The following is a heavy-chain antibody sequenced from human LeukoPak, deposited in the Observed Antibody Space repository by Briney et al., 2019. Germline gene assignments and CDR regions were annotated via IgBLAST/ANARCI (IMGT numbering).Heavy chain of an antibody. CDR1: GDSISNGDYY. V-gene: IGHV4-31*03. J-gene: IGHJ3*02. CDR3: ARDLGQGTTDYNAFDI. D-gene: IGHD1-7*01. Sequence: PSQTLSLTCTVSGDSISNGDYYWSWIRQHPETGLECIGHIYYSGATYYNPSLKSRLTISVDTPKSQFSLNLTSVTPADTAVYYCARDLGQGTTDYNAFDIWGQGTTVTVSP. CDR2: IYYSGAT.